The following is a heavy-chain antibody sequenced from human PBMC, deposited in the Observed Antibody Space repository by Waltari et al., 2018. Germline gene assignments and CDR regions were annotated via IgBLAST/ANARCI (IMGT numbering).Heavy chain of an antibody. D-gene: IGHD3-16*01. CDR3: ARRSGFSFYAMGL. J-gene: IGHJ6*02. V-gene: IGHV1-3*04. Sequence: QVQLVQSGAEVKKPGASVKVSCQAFGYSFSNSGLHWMRQAPGQGLVWFAEINTGNGNTQYSQKVRGRVSISRDTPASTAYMELTSLRSEDTAVYYCARRSGFSFYAMGLWGQGTTVSVSS. CDR2: INTGNGNT. CDR1: GYSFSNSG.